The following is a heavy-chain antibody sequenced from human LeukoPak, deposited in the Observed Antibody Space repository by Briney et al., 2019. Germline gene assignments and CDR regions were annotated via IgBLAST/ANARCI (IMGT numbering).Heavy chain of an antibody. V-gene: IGHV4-59*01. J-gene: IGHJ5*02. CDR1: GGSISNYY. CDR2: VHSSGIN. D-gene: IGHD2-15*01. CDR3: VRREGYSSSPLGS. Sequence: PSETLSLTCTVSGGSISNYYWTWIRQPAGKGLEWIGYVHSSGINHYSPAVRSRVTMSLDTSKNQFSLNLSSVTAADTAFYYCVRREGYSSSPLGSWGQGTLVTVSS.